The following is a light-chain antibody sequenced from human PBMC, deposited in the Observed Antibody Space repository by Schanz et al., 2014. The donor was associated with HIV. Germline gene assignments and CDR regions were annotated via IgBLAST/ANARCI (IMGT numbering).Light chain of an antibody. CDR2: GNS. CDR1: SSNIGTGYD. CDR3: QSFDRSLGRVV. J-gene: IGLJ2*01. Sequence: QSVLTQPPSVSGAPGQRVTISCTGSSSNIGTGYDVHWYQQLPGTAPKLLIYGNSNRPSGVPDRFSGSKSGTSDSLAITGLQAEDEADYYCQSFDRSLGRVVFGGGTKLTVL. V-gene: IGLV1-40*01.